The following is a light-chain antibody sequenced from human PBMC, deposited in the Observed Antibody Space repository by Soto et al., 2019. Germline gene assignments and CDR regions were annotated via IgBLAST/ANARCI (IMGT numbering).Light chain of an antibody. V-gene: IGKV1-16*01. J-gene: IGKJ4*01. Sequence: DIQMTQSPSSLSASVGDRVSITCRASQAISDYLAWFQQKPGKAPKSLIYRASTLQGGVPSRFRGSGSGTYFTLTINSLQPEDFATYYCQQFHSWHRTFGGGTRVEIK. CDR2: RAS. CDR1: QAISDY. CDR3: QQFHSWHRT.